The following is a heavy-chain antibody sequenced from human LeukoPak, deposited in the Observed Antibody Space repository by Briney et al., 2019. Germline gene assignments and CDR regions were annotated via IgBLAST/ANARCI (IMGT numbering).Heavy chain of an antibody. CDR3: ARGWVVATGGFDM. CDR1: GFTVSLYY. J-gene: IGHJ3*02. D-gene: IGHD2-8*02. Sequence: GGSLRPSCAASGFTVSLYYMTWVRQAPGKGLEWVSVIYSGGPTYYADSVKGRFTISRDNSKNTVYLQMNSLRGEDTAVYFCARGWVVATGGFDMWGQGTMVTVSS. CDR2: IYSGGPT. V-gene: IGHV3-53*01.